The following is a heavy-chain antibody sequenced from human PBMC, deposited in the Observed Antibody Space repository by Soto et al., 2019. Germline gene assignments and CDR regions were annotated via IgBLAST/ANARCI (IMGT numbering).Heavy chain of an antibody. D-gene: IGHD3-10*02. J-gene: IGHJ4*02. CDR1: GDSFSRST. V-gene: IGHV1-69*02. CDR2: FIPMLGIA. Sequence: QVQLVQSGAEVKRPGSSVKVSCKASGDSFSRSTFSLVRQAPGQGLEWMGRFIPMLGIANYAQTFQGRVTITADKTTSTAYMDLSSLRSEDTAVYYCASLYDVTSGKFDYWGQGTLVTVSS. CDR3: ASLYDVTSGKFDY.